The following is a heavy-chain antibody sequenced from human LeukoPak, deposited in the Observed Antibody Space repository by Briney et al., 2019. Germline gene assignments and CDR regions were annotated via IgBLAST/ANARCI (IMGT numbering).Heavy chain of an antibody. D-gene: IGHD6-13*01. CDR1: GGTFSSYA. CDR2: INAGNGNT. J-gene: IGHJ4*02. Sequence: ASVKVSCKASGGTFSSYAISWVRQAPGQGLEWMGWINAGNGNTKYSQKFQGRVTITRDTSASTAYMELSSLRSEDTAVYYCAREGYSSSWYYFDYWGQGTLVTVSS. CDR3: AREGYSSSWYYFDY. V-gene: IGHV1-3*01.